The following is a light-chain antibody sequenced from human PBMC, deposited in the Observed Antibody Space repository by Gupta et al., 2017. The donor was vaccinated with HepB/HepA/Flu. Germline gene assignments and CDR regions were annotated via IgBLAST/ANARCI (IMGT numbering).Light chain of an antibody. J-gene: IGLJ2*01. CDR1: SSDIGGNDY. Sequence: SALTQPPSASGSPGPSVAISCTGTSSDIGGNDYVSWYTPHPGQAPKLILYEVSRRPSAVPDRFSGSKSGITASLTVAGLLTEDEAVYHCNSEAETNTFVLFGGGTRLTVL. CDR2: EVS. V-gene: IGLV2-8*01. CDR3: NSEAETNTFVL.